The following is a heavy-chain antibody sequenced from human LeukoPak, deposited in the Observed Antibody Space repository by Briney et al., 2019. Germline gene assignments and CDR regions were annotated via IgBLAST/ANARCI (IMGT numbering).Heavy chain of an antibody. CDR3: ARDVVLLWFGELLSYGMDV. D-gene: IGHD3-10*01. CDR2: ISPTGSTT. V-gene: IGHV3-74*01. CDR1: GFSFSGHW. J-gene: IGHJ6*02. Sequence: GGSLRLSCTASGFSFSGHWMHWARQLPGKGLVWVSRISPTGSTTSYADSVKGRFTISRDNSKNTLYLQMNSLRAEDTAVYYCARDVVLLWFGELLSYGMDVWGQGTTVTVSS.